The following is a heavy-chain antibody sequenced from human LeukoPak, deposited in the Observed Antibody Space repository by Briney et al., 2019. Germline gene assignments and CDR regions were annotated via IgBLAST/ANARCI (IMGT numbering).Heavy chain of an antibody. CDR1: GFTFSSYA. J-gene: IGHJ4*02. CDR3: AKAGTRGYYDSSGYPYYFDY. Sequence: GGSLRLSCAASGFTFSSYAMSWVRQAPGKGPEWVSTISGSGGSTYYADSVKGRFTISRDNSKNTLYLQMNSLRAEDTAVYYCAKAGTRGYYDSSGYPYYFDYWGQGTLVTVSS. CDR2: ISGSGGST. V-gene: IGHV3-23*01. D-gene: IGHD3-22*01.